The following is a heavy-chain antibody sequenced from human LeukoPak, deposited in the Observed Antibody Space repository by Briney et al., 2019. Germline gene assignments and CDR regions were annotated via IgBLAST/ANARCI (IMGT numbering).Heavy chain of an antibody. D-gene: IGHD6-13*01. CDR2: IYSSGST. J-gene: IGHJ4*02. Sequence: SETLSLTCTVSGGSISSYYWSWIRQPAGKGLEWIGRIYSSGSTNYNPSLKSRVTISVDTSKNQFSLKLSSVTAADTAVYYCAREAGPGIAAVGTFDYWGQGTLVTVSS. CDR3: AREAGPGIAAVGTFDY. CDR1: GGSISSYY. V-gene: IGHV4-4*07.